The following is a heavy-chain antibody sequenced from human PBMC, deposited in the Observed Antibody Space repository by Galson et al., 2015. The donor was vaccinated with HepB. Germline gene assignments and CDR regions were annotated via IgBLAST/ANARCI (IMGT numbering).Heavy chain of an antibody. CDR2: IWKDGTNK. J-gene: IGHJ5*02. D-gene: IGHD2-15*01. CDR1: G. CDR3: AREDRNTFIVSLSS. Sequence: GMHWVRQLPGNGLEWVALIWKDGTNKYYADSVRGRFSIHRCNSTNVLYLQMSSLRDDATAICFCAREDRNTFIVSLSSWGQGARVTVSS. V-gene: IGHV3-33*01.